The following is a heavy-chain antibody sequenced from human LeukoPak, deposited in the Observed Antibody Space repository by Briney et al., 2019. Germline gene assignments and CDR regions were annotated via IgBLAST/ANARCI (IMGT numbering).Heavy chain of an antibody. CDR3: ARGPRNDP. CDR1: GYPFTTYE. J-gene: IGHJ5*02. CDR2: VHPDTGYA. D-gene: IGHD1-14*01. Sequence: GASVKVSCKTSGYPFTTYEINWVRQAAGQGLEWMGWVHPDTGYADYAQKFQGSVTMTSDTSISTAYMELSSLRSDDTAVYFCARGPRNDPWGQGTLVTVSS. V-gene: IGHV1-8*01.